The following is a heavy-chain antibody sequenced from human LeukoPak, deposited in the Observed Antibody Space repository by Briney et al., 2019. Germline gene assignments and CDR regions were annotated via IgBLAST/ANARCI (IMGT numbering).Heavy chain of an antibody. V-gene: IGHV4-39*01. CDR2: IYYSGST. CDR1: GGSISSNTYS. D-gene: IGHD3-10*01. Sequence: PETLSLTCTVSGGSISSNTYSWGWIRQPPGKGLEWIGSIYYSGSTYYNPSLNSRVTISVDTSKNQFSLKLNSVTAADTAVYYCAANSADYNTLGSSYKVWGQGTLVTVSS. J-gene: IGHJ4*02. CDR3: AANSADYNTLGSSYKV.